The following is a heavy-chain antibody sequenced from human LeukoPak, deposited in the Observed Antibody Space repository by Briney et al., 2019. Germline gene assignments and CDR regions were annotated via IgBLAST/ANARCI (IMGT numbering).Heavy chain of an antibody. Sequence: ASVKVSCKAFGYSFNGYGISWVRQAPGQGLEWMGWVSAYNGNTNYAQKFQGRVTMTTDTSSSTAYMELRSLRSDDTAVYYCARDCKCNCQSPYYFDYWGQGTLVTVSS. D-gene: IGHD1-20*01. CDR1: GYSFNGYG. V-gene: IGHV1-18*01. CDR3: ARDCKCNCQSPYYFDY. J-gene: IGHJ4*02. CDR2: VSAYNGNT.